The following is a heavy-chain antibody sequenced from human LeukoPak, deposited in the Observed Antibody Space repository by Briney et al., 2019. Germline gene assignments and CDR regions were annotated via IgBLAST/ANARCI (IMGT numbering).Heavy chain of an antibody. Sequence: GGSLRLSCAASGFTFSIYEMNWVRQAPGKGLEWVSYISSSGSTIYYADSVKGRFTISRDNAKNSLYLQMNSLRAEDTAVYYCARDQLGYYYDSSGCDYWGQGTLVTVSS. D-gene: IGHD3-22*01. CDR1: GFTFSIYE. CDR3: ARDQLGYYYDSSGCDY. J-gene: IGHJ4*02. CDR2: ISSSGSTI. V-gene: IGHV3-48*03.